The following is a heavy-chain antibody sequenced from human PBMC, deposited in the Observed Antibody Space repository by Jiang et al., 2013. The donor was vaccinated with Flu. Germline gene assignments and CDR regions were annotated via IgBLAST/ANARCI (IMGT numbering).Heavy chain of an antibody. J-gene: IGHJ4*02. V-gene: IGHV1-18*04. CDR3: ARVYYDILTGVDY. Sequence: SYGISWVRQAPGQGLEWMGWISAYNGNTNYAQRLQGRVTMTTDTSTSTAYMELRSLRSDDTAVYYCARVYYDILTGVDYWGQGTLVTVSS. CDR2: ISAYNGNT. D-gene: IGHD3-9*01. CDR1: SYG.